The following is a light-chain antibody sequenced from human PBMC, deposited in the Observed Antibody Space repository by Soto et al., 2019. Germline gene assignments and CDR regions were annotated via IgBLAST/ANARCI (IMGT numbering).Light chain of an antibody. CDR3: AAWDDSLRCVV. CDR2: RNN. J-gene: IGLJ2*01. CDR1: LSNIGSNF. V-gene: IGLV1-47*01. Sequence: QAVVTQPPSASGTPGQRVTISCSGSLSNIGSNFIYWYQQLPGSAPKLLINRNNERPSGVPDRFSGSKSGTSASLAISGLRSEDEADYHCAAWDDSLRCVVFGGGTKLTVL.